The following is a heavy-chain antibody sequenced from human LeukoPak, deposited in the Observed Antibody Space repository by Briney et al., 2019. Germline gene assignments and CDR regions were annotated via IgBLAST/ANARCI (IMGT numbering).Heavy chain of an antibody. CDR1: GFSLSTSGVG. D-gene: IGHD2-15*01. Sequence: RKSGPTLVNPTQTLTLTCTFSGFSLSTSGVGVGWIRQPPGKALEWLALIYWNDDKRYSPSLKSRLTITKDTSKNQVVLTMTNMDPVDTATYPCARCLLSSWQEGNWFDPWGQGTLVTVSS. V-gene: IGHV2-5*01. CDR2: IYWNDDK. CDR3: ARCLLSSWQEGNWFDP. J-gene: IGHJ5*02.